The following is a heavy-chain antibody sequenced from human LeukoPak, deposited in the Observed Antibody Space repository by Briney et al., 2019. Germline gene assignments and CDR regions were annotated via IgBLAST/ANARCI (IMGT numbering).Heavy chain of an antibody. D-gene: IGHD6-13*01. J-gene: IGHJ6*03. V-gene: IGHV4-59*11. Sequence: SETLSLTCTVSGGSISSHYWSWIRQPPGKGLEWIGYIYYSGSTNYNPSLKSRVTISVDTSKNQFPLKLSSVTAADTAVYYCARVKSSSWFRSYYYFYYMDVWGKGTTVTVSS. CDR1: GGSISSHY. CDR2: IYYSGST. CDR3: ARVKSSSWFRSYYYFYYMDV.